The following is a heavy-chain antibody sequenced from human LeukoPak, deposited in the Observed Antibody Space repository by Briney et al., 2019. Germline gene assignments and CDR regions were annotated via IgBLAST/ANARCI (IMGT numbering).Heavy chain of an antibody. Sequence: SEALSLTCTVSGGSISTYYWSWIRQPPGKGLEWIGEINHSGSTNYNPSLKSRVTISVDTSKNQFSLKLSSVTAADTAVYYCARPYGMDVWGQGTTVTVSS. CDR3: ARPYGMDV. CDR1: GGSISTYY. CDR2: INHSGST. J-gene: IGHJ6*02. V-gene: IGHV4-34*01.